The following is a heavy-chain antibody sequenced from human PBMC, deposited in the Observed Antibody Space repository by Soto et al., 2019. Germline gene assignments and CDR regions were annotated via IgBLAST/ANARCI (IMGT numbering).Heavy chain of an antibody. CDR2: INAGNGNT. D-gene: IGHD3-16*01. CDR1: GYTFTSYA. J-gene: IGHJ6*02. V-gene: IGHV1-3*01. CDR3: ARAVFAHGMDV. Sequence: ASVKVSCKASGYTFTSYAMQWVRQAPGQRLEWMGWINAGNGNTKYSQKFQGRVTITRDTSASTAYMELSSLRSEDTAVYYCARAVFAHGMDVWGQGTTVTVSS.